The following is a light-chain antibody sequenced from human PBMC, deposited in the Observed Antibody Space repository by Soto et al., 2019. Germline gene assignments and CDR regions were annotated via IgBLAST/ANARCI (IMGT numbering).Light chain of an antibody. CDR3: QQYATSPVT. J-gene: IGKJ1*01. V-gene: IGKV3-20*01. CDR1: QSVSSSY. Sequence: IVLTQSPGTLSLSPGERATLPCSASQSVSSSYLAWYQQKPGQAPRLLIYGASSRATGIPDRFSGSGSGTDFTLTISRLETEDFAVYYCQQYATSPVTFGRGTKVDIK. CDR2: GAS.